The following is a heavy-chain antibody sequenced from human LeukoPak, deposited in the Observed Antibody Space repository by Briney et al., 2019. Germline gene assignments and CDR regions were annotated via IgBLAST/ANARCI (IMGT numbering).Heavy chain of an antibody. V-gene: IGHV4-61*01. CDR2: IYYSGST. CDR1: GASLSSGSYY. D-gene: IGHD3-22*01. CDR3: ARGSYYYDSSGPLGFDY. J-gene: IGHJ4*02. Sequence: SQTLSLTCTVSGASLSSGSYYWSWIRQPPGKGLEWIGYIYYSGSTNYNPSLKSRVTISVDTSKNQFSLKLSSVTAADTAVYYCARGSYYYDSSGPLGFDYWGQGTLVTVSS.